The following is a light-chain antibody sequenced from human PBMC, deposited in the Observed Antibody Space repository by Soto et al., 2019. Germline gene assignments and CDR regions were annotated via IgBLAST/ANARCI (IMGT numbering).Light chain of an antibody. J-gene: IGKJ1*01. V-gene: IGKV1-5*01. Sequence: DIQMTQSPSTLSASVGDRVTITCRASQSISSWLAWYQQKPGKAPKLLIYDASRLESGVPSRFSGSGSGTESTLTISTLQPDDFATYYCQQYKRYPWTFGQGTKVEIK. CDR3: QQYKRYPWT. CDR2: DAS. CDR1: QSISSW.